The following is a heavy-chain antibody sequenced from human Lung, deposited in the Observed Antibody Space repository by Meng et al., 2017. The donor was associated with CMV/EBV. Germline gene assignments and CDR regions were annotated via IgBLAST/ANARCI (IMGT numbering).Heavy chain of an antibody. D-gene: IGHD2-15*01. CDR2: IIPILGTP. J-gene: IGHJ4*02. CDR1: GGSLSNYR. V-gene: IGHV1-69*10. Sequence: SVKVSCKASGGSLSNYRLNWVRQVPGQGFQWMGGIIPILGTPDYPENFQGRVTITADTSTDTAYMHLSSLRLEDTAVYYCARGARLGYCSGANCYFNDFWXQGTWVXVS. CDR3: ARGARLGYCSGANCYFNDF.